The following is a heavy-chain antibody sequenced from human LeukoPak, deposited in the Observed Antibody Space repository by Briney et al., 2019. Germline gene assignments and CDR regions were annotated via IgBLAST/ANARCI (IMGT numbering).Heavy chain of an antibody. J-gene: IGHJ4*02. CDR2: IKHSGNT. CDR3: ARRPRNSENYDGPLGPDY. Sequence: SETLSLTCAVYIESFSGHSWTWIRQSPGKGLEWIGEIKHSGNTNYNPSLKSRVTISVDTSKDQFSLKMSSVTAADTAMYYCARRPRNSENYDGPLGPDYWGQGTQVTVSS. V-gene: IGHV4-34*01. D-gene: IGHD1-26*01. CDR1: IESFSGHS.